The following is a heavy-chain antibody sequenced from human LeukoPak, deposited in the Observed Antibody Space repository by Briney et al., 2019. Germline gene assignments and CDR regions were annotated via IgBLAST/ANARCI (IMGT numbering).Heavy chain of an antibody. CDR2: IYYSGIT. V-gene: IGHV4-39*01. CDR3: ARQNDVVVPAAGYFDY. J-gene: IGHJ4*01. Sequence: SETLSLTCTVSGGSISSSTYYWGWIRQPPGKGLEWIGSIYYSGITYYNPPLKSRVTISVDTSKNQFSLKLSSVPAADTAVYYCARQNDVVVPAAGYFDYRGHGTLVTVSS. CDR1: GGSISSSTYY. D-gene: IGHD2-2*01.